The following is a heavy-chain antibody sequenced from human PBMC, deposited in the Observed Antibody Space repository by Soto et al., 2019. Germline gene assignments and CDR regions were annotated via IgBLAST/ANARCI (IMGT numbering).Heavy chain of an antibody. D-gene: IGHD1-20*01. V-gene: IGHV1-18*01. CDR2: ISAYNGNT. CDR3: ARDAAIGMNDY. CDR1: GYTFTSYG. Sequence: ASVKVSCKASGYTFTSYGISWVRQAPGQGLEWMGWISAYNGNTKYAQKLQGRVTMTTDTSTSAAYMELRSLRSDDTAVYYCARDAAIGMNDYWGQGTLVTVSS. J-gene: IGHJ4*02.